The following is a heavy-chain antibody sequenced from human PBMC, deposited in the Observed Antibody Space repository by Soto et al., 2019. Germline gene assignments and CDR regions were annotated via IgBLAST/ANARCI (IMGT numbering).Heavy chain of an antibody. Sequence: SETRSLTCTVSGDSISRSANYWGWIRQFPGKGLEWIGSFYYSGSTYFNPSLKSRVTISADTSRNQLSLRLSSLTATDTATYYCATHPFNPLVTPYWHFDIWGRGTLVTV. CDR3: ATHPFNPLVTPYWHFDI. CDR1: GDSISRSANY. J-gene: IGHJ2*01. V-gene: IGHV4-39*01. CDR2: FYYSGST. D-gene: IGHD4-4*01.